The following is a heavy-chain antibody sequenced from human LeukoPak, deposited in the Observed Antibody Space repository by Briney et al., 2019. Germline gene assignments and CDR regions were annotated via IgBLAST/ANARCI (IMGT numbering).Heavy chain of an antibody. CDR2: IYYSGGT. Sequence: ASETLSLTCTVSGGSISSYYWSWIRQPPGKGLEWIGYIYYSGGTNYNPSLKSRVTISVDPSKNQFSLKLSSVTAADTAVYYCASGRYDFWSGYLVLDYWGQGTLVTVSS. V-gene: IGHV4-59*01. D-gene: IGHD3-3*01. CDR3: ASGRYDFWSGYLVLDY. J-gene: IGHJ4*02. CDR1: GGSISSYY.